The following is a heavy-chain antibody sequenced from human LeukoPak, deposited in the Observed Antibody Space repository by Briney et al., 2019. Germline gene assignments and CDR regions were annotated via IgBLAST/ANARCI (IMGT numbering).Heavy chain of an antibody. CDR2: IYTSGSN. CDR3: ARGRPDYDAFDI. V-gene: IGHV4-4*07. Sequence: SETLSLTCTVSGGSISSYYWSWIRQPAGKGLEWIGRIYTSGSNNYNPSLKSRVTMSVDTSKNQFSLKLSSVTAADTAVYYCARGRPDYDAFDIWGQGTMVTVSS. D-gene: IGHD6-6*01. CDR1: GGSISSYY. J-gene: IGHJ3*02.